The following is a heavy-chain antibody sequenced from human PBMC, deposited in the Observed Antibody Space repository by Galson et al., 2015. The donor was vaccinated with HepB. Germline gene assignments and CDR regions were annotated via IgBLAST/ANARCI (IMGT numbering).Heavy chain of an antibody. CDR2: ISGSGDST. J-gene: IGHJ4*02. D-gene: IGHD2-21*01. CDR1: GFTFNNYA. CDR3: AKEFPSDY. V-gene: IGHV3-23*01. Sequence: SLRLSCAASGFTFNNYAMSWVRQAPGKGLEWVSGISGSGDSTYYADSVKGHFTISRDNSKSTLYLQMNSLRAEDTAVYYCAKEFPSDYWGQGTLVTVSS.